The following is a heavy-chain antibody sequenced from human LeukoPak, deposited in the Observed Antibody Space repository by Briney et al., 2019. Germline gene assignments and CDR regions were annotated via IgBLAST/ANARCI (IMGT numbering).Heavy chain of an antibody. CDR3: ARGTIYRRNDY. D-gene: IGHD1-14*01. V-gene: IGHV4-34*01. Sequence: SETLSLTCAVYGGSFSGYYWSWLRQPPGKGLEWIGEINHSGSTNYNPSLKSRVTISVDTSKNQFSLKLSSATAADTAVYYCARGTIYRRNDYWGQGTLVTVPS. J-gene: IGHJ4*02. CDR1: GGSFSGYY. CDR2: INHSGST.